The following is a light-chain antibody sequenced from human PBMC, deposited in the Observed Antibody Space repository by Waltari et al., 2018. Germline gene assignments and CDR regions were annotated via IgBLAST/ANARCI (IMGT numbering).Light chain of an antibody. CDR3: QQRSNWPRIT. CDR2: DAS. Sequence: FVLTQSPATLSVSAGETATLSCRASPNIKKFLAWYQQKPGQAPRLIIHDASNRATGIPARFSGSGSGTDVTLTISSVEPEDVAVYYCQQRSNWPRITFGQGTRLELK. V-gene: IGKV3-11*01. J-gene: IGKJ5*01. CDR1: PNIKKF.